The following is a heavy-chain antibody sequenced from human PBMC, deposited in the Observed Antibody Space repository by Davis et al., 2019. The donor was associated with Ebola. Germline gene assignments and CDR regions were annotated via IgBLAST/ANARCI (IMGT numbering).Heavy chain of an antibody. Sequence: GESLKISCAASGFTFSNYWMHWVRQAPGKGLEWVANIKQDGSEKYYADSVKGRFTISRDDSINTLYLQMNSLRPEDTAVYYCARDAGTPGGGAHNAFDIWGQGTMVTVSS. V-gene: IGHV3-7*01. J-gene: IGHJ3*02. CDR1: GFTFSNYW. CDR3: ARDAGTPGGGAHNAFDI. CDR2: IKQDGSEK. D-gene: IGHD3-10*01.